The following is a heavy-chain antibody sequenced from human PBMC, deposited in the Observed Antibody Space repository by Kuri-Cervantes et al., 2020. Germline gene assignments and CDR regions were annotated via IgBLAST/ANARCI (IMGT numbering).Heavy chain of an antibody. D-gene: IGHD2-21*01. CDR2: ISSSSGYI. Sequence: GESLKISCAASGFTFSSYSMNWVRQAPGKGLEWVSSISSSSGYIYYADSVKGRFTISRDNAKNSLYLLMNSLRSEDTALYFCAKDILPLRGPADYWGQGTLVTVSS. V-gene: IGHV3-21*04. CDR3: AKDILPLRGPADY. J-gene: IGHJ4*02. CDR1: GFTFSSYS.